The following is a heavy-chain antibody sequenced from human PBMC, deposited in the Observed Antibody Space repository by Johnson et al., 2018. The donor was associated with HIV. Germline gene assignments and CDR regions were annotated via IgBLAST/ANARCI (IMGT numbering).Heavy chain of an antibody. CDR2: ISSSGSTI. V-gene: IGHV3-11*04. CDR1: GFTFSDYY. CDR3: AKDKGGDSSGWLALDI. Sequence: QVQLVESGGGLVKPGGSLRLSCAASGFTFSDYYMSWIRQAPVKGLEWVSYISSSGSTIYYADSVKGRFTISRDNSKNTLYLQMNSLRAEDTAVYYCAKDKGGDSSGWLALDIWGQGTMVTVSS. D-gene: IGHD6-19*01. J-gene: IGHJ3*02.